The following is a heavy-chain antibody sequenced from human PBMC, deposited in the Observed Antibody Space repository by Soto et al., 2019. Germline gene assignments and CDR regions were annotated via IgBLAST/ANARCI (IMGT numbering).Heavy chain of an antibody. V-gene: IGHV1-3*01. J-gene: IGHJ3*02. CDR3: ATEGYGSGSYYNDAFDI. D-gene: IGHD3-10*01. CDR1: GYTFTSYA. Sequence: ASVKVSCKASGYTFTSYAMHWVRQAPGQRLEWMGWINAGNGNTKYSQKFQGRVTITRDTSASTAYMELSSLRSEDTAVYYCATEGYGSGSYYNDAFDIWGQGTMVT. CDR2: INAGNGNT.